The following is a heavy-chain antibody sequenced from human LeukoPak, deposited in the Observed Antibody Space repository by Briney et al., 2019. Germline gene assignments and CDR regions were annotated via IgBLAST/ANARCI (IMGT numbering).Heavy chain of an antibody. CDR3: ARGGEYYYDSSGYYADY. J-gene: IGHJ4*02. D-gene: IGHD3-22*01. CDR2: ISSSGSTI. V-gene: IGHV3-11*04. Sequence: QPGGSLRLSCAASGFTFSDYYMRWIRQAPGKGLEWVSYISSSGSTIYYAHSVKGRFTISRDNAKNSLYLQMNSLRAEDTAVYYCARGGEYYYDSSGYYADYWGQGTLVTVSS. CDR1: GFTFSDYY.